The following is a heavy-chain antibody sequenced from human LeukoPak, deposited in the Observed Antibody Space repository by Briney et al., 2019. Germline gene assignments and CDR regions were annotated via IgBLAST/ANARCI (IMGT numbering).Heavy chain of an antibody. CDR3: AKDDSDIVVVPAAYFDY. D-gene: IGHD2-2*01. CDR1: GFTFSSYS. Sequence: GGSLRLSCAASGFTFSSYSMNWVRQAPGKGLEWVSAISGSGGSTYYADSVRGRFTISRDNSKNTLYLQMNSLRAEDTAVYYCAKDDSDIVVVPAAYFDYWGQGTLVTVSS. CDR2: ISGSGGST. J-gene: IGHJ4*02. V-gene: IGHV3-23*01.